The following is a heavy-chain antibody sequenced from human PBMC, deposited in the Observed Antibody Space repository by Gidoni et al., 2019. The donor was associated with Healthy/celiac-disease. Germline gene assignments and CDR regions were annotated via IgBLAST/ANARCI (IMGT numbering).Heavy chain of an antibody. CDR3: ARVNKDSSGSIPWAFDI. V-gene: IGHV4-38-2*01. CDR2: IYHSGST. D-gene: IGHD3-22*01. J-gene: IGHJ3*02. Sequence: QVQLQESGPGLVKPSETLSLTCAVSGYSISSGYYWGWIRQPPGKGLEWIGSIYHSGSTYYNPSLKSRVTISVDTSKNQFSLKLSSVTAADTAVYYCARVNKDSSGSIPWAFDIWGQGTMVTVSS. CDR1: GYSISSGYY.